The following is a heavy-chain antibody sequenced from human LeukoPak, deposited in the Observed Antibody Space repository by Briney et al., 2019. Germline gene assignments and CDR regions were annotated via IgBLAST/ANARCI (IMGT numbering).Heavy chain of an antibody. V-gene: IGHV3-73*01. D-gene: IGHD1-26*01. CDR2: IRSKPSSYAT. Sequence: GGSLRLSCAASGFAFSGSTVHWVRRASGKGLEWVGRIRSKPSSYATVYAESVKGRFTISRDDSKNTAYLQMNSLKTEDTAVYYCSGGTDYYDNGMEVWGKGPTITVSS. CDR3: SGGTDYYDNGMEV. CDR1: GFAFSGST. J-gene: IGHJ6*04.